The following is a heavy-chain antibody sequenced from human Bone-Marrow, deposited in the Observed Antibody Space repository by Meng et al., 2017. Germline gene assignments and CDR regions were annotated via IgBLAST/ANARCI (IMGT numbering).Heavy chain of an antibody. Sequence: SETLSLTCTVSGYSISSGFYWGGIRQPPGKGLEWIGSINHSATTYDNPSLKSRVTISVDTSKNQFSLKLKAVTAADTAVYYCARLLLEAAGAYWGQGTLVTVSS. CDR3: ARLLLEAAGAY. V-gene: IGHV4-38-2*02. CDR2: INHSATT. CDR1: GYSISSGFY. D-gene: IGHD6-13*01. J-gene: IGHJ4*02.